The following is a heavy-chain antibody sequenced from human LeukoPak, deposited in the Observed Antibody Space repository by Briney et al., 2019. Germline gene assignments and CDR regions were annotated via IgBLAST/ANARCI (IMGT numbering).Heavy chain of an antibody. Sequence: GRSLRLSCVASGFTFSRYWMHWVRQAPGKGLVWVSRINSDGRSTNYADSVKGRFSISRDNSQNTVSLQVNNLRTEDTALYYCAKTSLSDASGHYYYMDVWGKGTTVTVSS. V-gene: IGHV3-74*01. CDR1: GFTFSRYW. CDR3: AKTSLSDASGHYYYMDV. J-gene: IGHJ6*03. D-gene: IGHD3-3*01. CDR2: INSDGRST.